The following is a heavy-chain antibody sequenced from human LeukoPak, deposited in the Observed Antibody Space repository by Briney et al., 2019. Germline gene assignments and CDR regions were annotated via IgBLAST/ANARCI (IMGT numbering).Heavy chain of an antibody. CDR1: GFTVSSNY. D-gene: IGHD4-17*01. V-gene: IGHV3-66*01. CDR3: ASGDYGDYGGDY. Sequence: GGSLRLSCAASGFTVSSNYMSWVRQAPGKGLEWVSVIYSGGSTYYADSVKGRFAISRDNSKNTLYLQMNSLRAEDTAVYYCASGDYGDYGGDYWGQGTLVTVSS. CDR2: IYSGGST. J-gene: IGHJ4*02.